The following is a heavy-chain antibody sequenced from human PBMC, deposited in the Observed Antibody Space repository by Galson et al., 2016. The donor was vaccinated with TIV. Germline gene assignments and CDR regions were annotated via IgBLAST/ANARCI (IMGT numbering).Heavy chain of an antibody. J-gene: IGHJ4*02. CDR2: IIPIFGTA. CDR1: GGTFSNYA. Sequence: SVKVSCKASGGTFSNYAISWVRQAPGQGLEWMGRIIPIFGTANYAQKFQGRVTVTADESTNTAYMDLSSLRSEDTAVYYCARESTSMYYSDGSGYFDYWGQGTLVTVSS. V-gene: IGHV1-69*13. CDR3: ARESTSMYYSDGSGYFDY. D-gene: IGHD3-22*01.